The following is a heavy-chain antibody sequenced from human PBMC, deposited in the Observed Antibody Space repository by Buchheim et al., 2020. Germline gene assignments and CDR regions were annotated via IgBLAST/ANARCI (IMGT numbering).Heavy chain of an antibody. Sequence: QVQLVQSGAEVKKPGASVKVSCKASGYTFTGYYMHWVRQAPGQGLEWMGRINPNSGGTNYAQKFQGRVTMTRDTSISPAYMELSRLRSDDTAVYYCARARRGGGSGGSPATAYFDYWGQGTL. CDR1: GYTFTGYY. V-gene: IGHV1-2*06. CDR3: ARARRGGGSGGSPATAYFDY. CDR2: INPNSGGT. D-gene: IGHD2-15*01. J-gene: IGHJ4*02.